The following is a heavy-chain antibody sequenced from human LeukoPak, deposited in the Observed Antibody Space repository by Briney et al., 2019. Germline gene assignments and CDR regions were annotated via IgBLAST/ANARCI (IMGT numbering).Heavy chain of an antibody. D-gene: IGHD6-19*01. CDR1: GYTFTSYD. CDR3: ARPRYSSGWYVY. CDR2: MNPNSGNT. Sequence: ASVKVSSKASGYTFTSYDINWVRQATGQGLEWMGWMNPNSGNTGYAQKFQGRVTMTRNTSISTAYMELSSLRSEDKAVYYCARPRYSSGWYVYWGQGTLVTVSS. V-gene: IGHV1-8*01. J-gene: IGHJ4*02.